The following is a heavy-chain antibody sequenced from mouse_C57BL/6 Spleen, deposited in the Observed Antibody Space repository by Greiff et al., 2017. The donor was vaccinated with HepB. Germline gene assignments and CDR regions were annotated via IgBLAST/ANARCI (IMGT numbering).Heavy chain of an antibody. CDR2: INPNNGGT. V-gene: IGHV1-26*01. Sequence: VQLQQSGPELVKPGASVKISCKASGYTFTDYYMNWVKQSHGKSLEWIGDINPNNGGTSYNQKFKGKATLTVDKSSSTAYMELRSLTSEDSAFYYGARNDYDEGYAMDYWGQGTSVTVAS. D-gene: IGHD2-4*01. J-gene: IGHJ4*01. CDR1: GYTFTDYY. CDR3: ARNDYDEGYAMDY.